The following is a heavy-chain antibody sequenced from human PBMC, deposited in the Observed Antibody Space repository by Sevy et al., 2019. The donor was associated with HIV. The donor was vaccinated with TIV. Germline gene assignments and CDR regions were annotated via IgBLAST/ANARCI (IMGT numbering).Heavy chain of an antibody. CDR2: IYTSGST. J-gene: IGHJ6*02. D-gene: IGHD2-2*02. Sequence: SETLSLTCTVSGGSISSYYWSWIRQPAGKGLEWIGRIYTSGSTNYNPSLKSRVTMSVDTSKNQFSLRLSSVTAADTAVYYGAREAYCSSTSCYTGVVVGYYYYGMDVWGQGTTVTVSS. CDR1: GGSISSYY. V-gene: IGHV4-4*07. CDR3: AREAYCSSTSCYTGVVVGYYYYGMDV.